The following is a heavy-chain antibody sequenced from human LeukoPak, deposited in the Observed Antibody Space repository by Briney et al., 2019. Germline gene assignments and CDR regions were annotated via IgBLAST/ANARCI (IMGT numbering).Heavy chain of an antibody. CDR3: AKNSYYYDSSGYSALDY. CDR2: ISGSGGST. Sequence: PGGSLRLSCAASGFTFSSYAMSWVRQAPGKGLEWVSAISGSGGSTYYADSVKGRFTISRDNSKNTLYLQMNCLRAEDTAVYYCAKNSYYYDSSGYSALDYWGQGTLVTVSS. D-gene: IGHD3-22*01. CDR1: GFTFSSYA. V-gene: IGHV3-23*01. J-gene: IGHJ4*02.